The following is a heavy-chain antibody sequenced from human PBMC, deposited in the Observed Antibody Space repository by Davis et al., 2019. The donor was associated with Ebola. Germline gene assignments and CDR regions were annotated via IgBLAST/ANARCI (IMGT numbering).Heavy chain of an antibody. V-gene: IGHV4-59*01. CDR2: IYYSGST. CDR1: GGSISSYY. Sequence: PSETLSLTCAVYGGSISSYYWSWIRQPPGKGLEWIGYIYYSGSTNYNPSLKSRVTISVDTSKNQFSLKLSSVTAADTAVYYCARDNGDGLIDYWGQGTLVTVSS. J-gene: IGHJ4*02. D-gene: IGHD4-17*01. CDR3: ARDNGDGLIDY.